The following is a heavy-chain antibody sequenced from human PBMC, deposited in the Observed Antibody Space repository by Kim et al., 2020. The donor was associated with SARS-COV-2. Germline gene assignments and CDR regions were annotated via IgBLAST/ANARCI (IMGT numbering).Heavy chain of an antibody. CDR3: ARGTVVVPAGETPLNWFDP. CDR1: GGSFSGYY. J-gene: IGHJ5*02. V-gene: IGHV4-34*01. D-gene: IGHD2-2*01. CDR2: INHSGST. Sequence: SETLSLTCAVYGGSFSGYYWSWIRQPPGKGLEWIGEINHSGSTNYNPSLKSRVTISVDTSKNQFSLKLSSVTAADTAVYYCARGTVVVPAGETPLNWFDP.